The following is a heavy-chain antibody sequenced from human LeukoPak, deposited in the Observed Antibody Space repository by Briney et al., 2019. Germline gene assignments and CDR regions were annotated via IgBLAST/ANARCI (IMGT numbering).Heavy chain of an antibody. D-gene: IGHD5-18*01. J-gene: IGHJ5*02. CDR2: IYTSGST. Sequence: SETLSLTCTVSGGSISSYYWSWIRQPAGKGLEWIGRIYTSGSTNYNPSLKSRVTISVDTSKNQFSLKLSSVTAADTAVYYCARHRRYSYGHNWFDPWGQGTLVTVSS. V-gene: IGHV4-4*07. CDR3: ARHRRYSYGHNWFDP. CDR1: GGSISSYY.